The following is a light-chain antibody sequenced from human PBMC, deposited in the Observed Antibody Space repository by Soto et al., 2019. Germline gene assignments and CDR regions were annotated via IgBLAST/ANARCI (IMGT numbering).Light chain of an antibody. CDR3: QVRDVWPS. CDR2: DAS. J-gene: IGKJ1*01. Sequence: IVLTQSPVTLAVSPGESAVLSCRASQSVSTSLAWYQHKPGQAPRLFIYDASKRAPGIPARFTGSGSVAHFTLTISSLEPEDIAVYYCQVRDVWPSFGQGTKVEIK. V-gene: IGKV3-11*01. CDR1: QSVSTS.